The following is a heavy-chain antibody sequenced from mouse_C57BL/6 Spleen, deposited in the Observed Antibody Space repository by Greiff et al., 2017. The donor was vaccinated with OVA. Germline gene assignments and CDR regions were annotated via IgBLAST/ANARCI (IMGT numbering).Heavy chain of an antibody. CDR2: ISSGSSTI. D-gene: IGHD2-5*01. V-gene: IGHV5-17*01. J-gene: IGHJ1*03. CDR3: ARGYYSTWYFDV. Sequence: DVMLVESGGGLVKPGGSLKLSCAASGFTFSDYGMHWVRQAPEKGLEWVAYISSGSSTIYYADTVKGRFTISRDNAKNTLFLQMTSLRSEDTAMYYCARGYYSTWYFDVWGTGTTVTVSS. CDR1: GFTFSDYG.